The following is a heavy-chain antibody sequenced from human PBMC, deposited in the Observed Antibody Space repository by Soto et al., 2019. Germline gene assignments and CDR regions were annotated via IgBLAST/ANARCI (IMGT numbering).Heavy chain of an antibody. D-gene: IGHD1-26*01. Sequence: ASVKVSFKASGYTFTGYYMHWVRQAPGQGLEWMGWINPNSGGTNYAQKFQGRVTMTRDTSISTAYMELSRLRSDDTAVYYCARGVTSGIVGAYNWFDPWGQGTLVTVSS. J-gene: IGHJ5*02. V-gene: IGHV1-2*02. CDR2: INPNSGGT. CDR3: ARGVTSGIVGAYNWFDP. CDR1: GYTFTGYY.